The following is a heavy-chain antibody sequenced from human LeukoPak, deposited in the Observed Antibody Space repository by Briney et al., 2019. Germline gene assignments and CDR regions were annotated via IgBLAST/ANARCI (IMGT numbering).Heavy chain of an antibody. CDR1: GFTFDDDG. Sequence: GGSLRLSCAASGFTFDDDGMSWVRQAPGKGLEWVSGLNWNGGTTGYADSVKGRFTISRDNAKNFLYLQMNSLRAEDTALYYCATHSYYYGSGSYPHYLDYWGQGTLVTVSS. D-gene: IGHD3-10*01. V-gene: IGHV3-20*04. J-gene: IGHJ4*02. CDR2: LNWNGGTT. CDR3: ATHSYYYGSGSYPHYLDY.